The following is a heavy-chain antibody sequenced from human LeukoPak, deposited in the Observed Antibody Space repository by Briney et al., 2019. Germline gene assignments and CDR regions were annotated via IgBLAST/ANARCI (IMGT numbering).Heavy chain of an antibody. CDR2: ISASGGST. V-gene: IGHV3-23*01. Sequence: PGGSLRLSCAASGFTFSSSAMSWVRQVPGKGLEWVSGISASGGSTYYADSVRGRFTISRDNSKNTLYVQMNSLRAEDTAVYYCAKDPVLRYFDWSLHIYYFDYWGQGTLVTVSS. D-gene: IGHD3-9*01. J-gene: IGHJ4*02. CDR1: GFTFSSSA. CDR3: AKDPVLRYFDWSLHIYYFDY.